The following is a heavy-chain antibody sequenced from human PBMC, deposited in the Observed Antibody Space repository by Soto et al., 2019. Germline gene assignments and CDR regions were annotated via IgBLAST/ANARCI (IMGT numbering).Heavy chain of an antibody. CDR3: ARAFTISDYYMDV. CDR2: IYSGGST. CDR1: GFTVSNTY. Sequence: GGSLRLSCAASGFTVSNTYMSWFRQAPGKGLEWVSVIYSGGSTYYAESVKGRFTISRDISKNTLYLQMNSLRAEDTAVYYCARAFTISDYYMDVWGKGTTVTVSS. D-gene: IGHD3-3*01. J-gene: IGHJ6*03. V-gene: IGHV3-66*01.